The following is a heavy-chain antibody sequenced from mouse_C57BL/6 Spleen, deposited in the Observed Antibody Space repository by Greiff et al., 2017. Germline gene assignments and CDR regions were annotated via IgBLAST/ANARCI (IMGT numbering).Heavy chain of an antibody. CDR2: IDPSDSYT. CDR3: ARRRYDGDFDY. Sequence: VQLQQSGAELVMPGASVKLSCKASGYTFTSYWMHWVKQRPGQGLEWIGEIDPSDSYTNYNQKFKGKSTLTVDKSSSTAYMQLSSLTSEDSAVYYCARRRYDGDFDYWGQGTTLTVSS. CDR1: GYTFTSYW. J-gene: IGHJ2*01. V-gene: IGHV1-69*01. D-gene: IGHD2-14*01.